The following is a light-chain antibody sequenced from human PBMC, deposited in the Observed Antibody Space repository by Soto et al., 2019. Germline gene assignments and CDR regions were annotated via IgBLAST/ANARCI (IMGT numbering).Light chain of an antibody. CDR3: QVWDSSTV. CDR2: RDS. Sequence: SYELTQPLSVSVALGQTARITYGGNNIGSKNVYWYQQKPGQAPVLVIYRDSNRPSGIPERFSGSNSGNTATLTISRAQAGDEADYYCQVWDSSTVFGGGTKLTVL. J-gene: IGLJ2*01. CDR1: NIGSKN. V-gene: IGLV3-9*01.